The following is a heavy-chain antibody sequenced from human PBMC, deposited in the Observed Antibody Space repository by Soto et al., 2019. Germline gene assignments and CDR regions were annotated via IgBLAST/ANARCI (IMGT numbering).Heavy chain of an antibody. CDR3: ARDGRNDFWSGYYTAYYGMDV. Sequence: SETLSLTCTVSGGSFSSGSYYWSWIRQPPGKGLECIGYIYYSGSTNYNPALKSRVTISVDTSKNQFSLKLSSVTAADTAVYYCARDGRNDFWSGYYTAYYGMDVWGQGTTVTVSS. CDR1: GGSFSSGSYY. CDR2: IYYSGST. V-gene: IGHV4-61*01. D-gene: IGHD3-3*01. J-gene: IGHJ6*02.